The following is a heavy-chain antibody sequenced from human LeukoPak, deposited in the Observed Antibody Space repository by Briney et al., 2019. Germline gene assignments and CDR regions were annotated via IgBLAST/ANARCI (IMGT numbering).Heavy chain of an antibody. CDR1: GFTFSDYY. CDR2: ISSSGSTI. D-gene: IGHD3-10*01. V-gene: IGHV3-11*01. J-gene: IGHJ4*02. CDR3: ARDRVYYGSGSYFLD. Sequence: GGSLRLSCAASGFTFSDYYMSWIHQAPGKGLEWVSYISSSGSTIYYADSVKGRFTISRDNAKNSLYLQMNSLRAEDTAVYYCARDRVYYGSGSYFLDWGQGTLVTVSS.